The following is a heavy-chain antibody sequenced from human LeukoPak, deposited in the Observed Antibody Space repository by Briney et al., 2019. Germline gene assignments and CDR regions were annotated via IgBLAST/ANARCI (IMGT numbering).Heavy chain of an antibody. J-gene: IGHJ4*02. CDR2: IYYSWRT. CDR3: ARGVDYYDSSGPEYDY. Sequence: SETLSLTCTVSGGSISSYYWSWIRQPPGKGLEWIGYIYYSWRTNYNPSLKSRVTISVDTSKNQFSLKLSSVTAADTAVYYCARGVDYYDSSGPEYDYWGQGTLVTVSS. D-gene: IGHD3-22*01. V-gene: IGHV4-59*01. CDR1: GGSISSYY.